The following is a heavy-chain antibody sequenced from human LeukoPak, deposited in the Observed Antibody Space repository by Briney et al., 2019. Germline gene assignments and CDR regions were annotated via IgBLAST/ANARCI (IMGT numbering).Heavy chain of an antibody. D-gene: IGHD5-12*01. J-gene: IGHJ4*02. CDR3: TRVIVATKDY. Sequence: GGSLRLSCTGFGXTFGDYAMNWVRQAPGKGLEWVGFIRSKAYGGTTEYAASVKGRFTISRDDSKSIAYLQMNSLKTEDTAVYYCTRVIVATKDYWGQGTLVTVYS. CDR1: GXTFGDYA. CDR2: IRSKAYGGTT. V-gene: IGHV3-49*04.